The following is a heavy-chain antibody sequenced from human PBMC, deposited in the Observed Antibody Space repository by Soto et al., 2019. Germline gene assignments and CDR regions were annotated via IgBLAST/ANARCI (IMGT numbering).Heavy chain of an antibody. J-gene: IGHJ6*03. D-gene: IGHD2-2*01. V-gene: IGHV4-59*01. CDR1: GGSISSYY. Sequence: PSETLSLTCTVSGGSISSYYWSWIRQPPGKGLEWIGYIYYSGSTNYNPSLKSRVTISVDTSKNQFSLKLSSVTAADTAVYYCATGPLYQLLWDYYYYMDAWGKGTTVTVSS. CDR3: ATGPLYQLLWDYYYYMDA. CDR2: IYYSGST.